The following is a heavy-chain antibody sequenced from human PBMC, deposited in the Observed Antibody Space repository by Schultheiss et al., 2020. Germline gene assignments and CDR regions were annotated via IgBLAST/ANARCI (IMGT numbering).Heavy chain of an antibody. CDR1: GFSFNNAW. J-gene: IGHJ3*02. V-gene: IGHV3-15*01. Sequence: GGSLRLSCAASGFSFNNAWMSWVRQAPGKGLEWVGRIKSKTDGGTTDYAAPVKGRFTISRDDSKNTLYLQMNSLKTEDTAVYYCTTDRFHDYGDYVFPGAFDIWGQGTMVTVSS. CDR2: IKSKTDGGTT. CDR3: TTDRFHDYGDYVFPGAFDI. D-gene: IGHD4-17*01.